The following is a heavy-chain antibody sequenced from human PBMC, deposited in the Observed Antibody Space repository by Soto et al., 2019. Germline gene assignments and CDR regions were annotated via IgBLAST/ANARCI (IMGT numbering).Heavy chain of an antibody. CDR2: ISSDSSAI. CDR3: ARGRLWSFDF. D-gene: IGHD5-18*01. J-gene: IGHJ4*02. V-gene: IGHV3-48*02. Sequence: GGSLRLSCVVSGFTFSTYSMTWVRQAPGKGLEWVSYISSDSSAIYYADSVKGRFTIYRDNAKKSLYLQMNSLRDEDTAVYYCARGRLWSFDFWGQGTLVTVSS. CDR1: GFTFSTYS.